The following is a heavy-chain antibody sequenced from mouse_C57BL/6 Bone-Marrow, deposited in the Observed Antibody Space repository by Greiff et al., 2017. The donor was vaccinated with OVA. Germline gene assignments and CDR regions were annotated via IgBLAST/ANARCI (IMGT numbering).Heavy chain of an antibody. CDR3: ARGGYDYGWFAY. D-gene: IGHD2-4*01. V-gene: IGHV1-55*01. J-gene: IGHJ3*01. CDR2: IYPGSGST. Sequence: VQLVESGAELVKPWASVKMSCKASGYTFTSYWITWVKQRPGQGLEWIGDIYPGSGSTNYNEKFKSKATLTVDTSSSTAYMQLSSLTSEDSAVYYCARGGYDYGWFAYWGQGTLVTVSA. CDR1: GYTFTSYW.